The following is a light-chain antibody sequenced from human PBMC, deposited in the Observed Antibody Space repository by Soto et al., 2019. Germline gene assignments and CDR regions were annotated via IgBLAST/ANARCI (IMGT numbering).Light chain of an antibody. V-gene: IGKV3-11*01. CDR2: ETS. CDR1: QSVDTM. J-gene: IGKJ2*01. CDR3: QFRSDWTPFKYT. Sequence: EIVLTQSPATLSLSAGERVTLSCRSSQSVDTMVAWYQQQVGRTPRLLIYETSSRATGVPARFSGSGSGTDFTLTISRLEPEDFAIYFCQFRSDWTPFKYTFGQGTKLEVK.